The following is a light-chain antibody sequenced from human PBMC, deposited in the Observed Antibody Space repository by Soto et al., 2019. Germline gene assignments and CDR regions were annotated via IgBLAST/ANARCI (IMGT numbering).Light chain of an antibody. CDR1: QSISSY. Sequence: DIQMTQSPSTLSASVGDRVTITCRASQSISSYLNWYQQKPGKAPKSLIYAASNLQSGVPSRFSGSGSGTEFTLTISSLQPDDLATYYCQQSYDYPLTFGGGTKVDIK. V-gene: IGKV1-5*01. J-gene: IGKJ4*01. CDR2: AAS. CDR3: QQSYDYPLT.